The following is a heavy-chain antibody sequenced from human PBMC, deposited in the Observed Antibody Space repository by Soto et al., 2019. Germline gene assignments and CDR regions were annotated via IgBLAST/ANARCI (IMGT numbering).Heavy chain of an antibody. Sequence: SGPTLVNPTPPLTLTCSFSGFSLTTDGVGVGWVRQPPGQALEWLAIIYWNDDKHHSPSLKSRLTITKDTSKNQVVLTMTNMDPVDTAKYGCTRIQYTRDTDYWGQGTLVTVSS. CDR2: IYWNDDK. V-gene: IGHV2-5*01. D-gene: IGHD2-2*02. J-gene: IGHJ4*02. CDR1: GFSLTTDGVG. CDR3: TRIQYTRDTDY.